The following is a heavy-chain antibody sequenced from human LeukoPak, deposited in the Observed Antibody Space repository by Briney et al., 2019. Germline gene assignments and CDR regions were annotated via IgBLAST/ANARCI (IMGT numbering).Heavy chain of an antibody. CDR2: ISGGGRST. Sequence: GGSLRLSCAASGFTFSTCAMSWVRQAPGKGLEWVSTISGGGRSTDYADSVKGLFTISRDNSKNTLYLQMNSLRAEDTDVYYCARERYFDYWGQGTLVTVSS. CDR1: GFTFSTCA. CDR3: ARERYFDY. J-gene: IGHJ4*02. V-gene: IGHV3-23*01.